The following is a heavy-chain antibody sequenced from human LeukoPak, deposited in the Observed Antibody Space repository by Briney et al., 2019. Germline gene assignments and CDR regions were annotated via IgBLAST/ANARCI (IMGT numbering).Heavy chain of an antibody. CDR2: IYYSGST. J-gene: IGHJ4*02. D-gene: IGHD3-22*01. CDR3: ARVPYNYYDSSGYYYFDY. V-gene: IGHV4-59*01. Sequence: SETLSLTRTVSGGSISSYYWSWIRQPPGKGLEWIGYIYYSGSTNYNPSLKSRVTISVDTSKNQFSLKLSSVTAADMAVYYCARVPYNYYDSSGYYYFDYWGQGTLVTVSS. CDR1: GGSISSYY.